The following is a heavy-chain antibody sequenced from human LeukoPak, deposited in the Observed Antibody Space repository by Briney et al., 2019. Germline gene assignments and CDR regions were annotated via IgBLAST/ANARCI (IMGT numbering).Heavy chain of an antibody. V-gene: IGHV3-66*01. CDR1: GFTVSTNY. Sequence: QAGGSLRLSCAASGFTVSTNYMSWVRQAPGKGLEWVSIFYSGGSRYYADSVKGRFTISRDTSKNTLYLQMNSLGVEDTAVYYCARDPSDGINVWGQGTTVTVSS. CDR2: FYSGGSR. D-gene: IGHD6-6*01. J-gene: IGHJ6*02. CDR3: ARDPSDGINV.